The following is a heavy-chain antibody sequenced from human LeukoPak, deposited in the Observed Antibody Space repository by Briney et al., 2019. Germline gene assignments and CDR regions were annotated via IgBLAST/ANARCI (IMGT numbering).Heavy chain of an antibody. Sequence: PGGSLRLSCAASGFTVSTNYMNWVRQAPGKGLEWVSVLYSVGDTYYGDSVKGRFTISRDNCKNTLYLQMNSLRAEDTAVYYCAGTKNIAAAGRLDYWGQGTLVTVFS. V-gene: IGHV3-53*01. CDR1: GFTVSTNY. CDR3: AGTKNIAAAGRLDY. CDR2: LYSVGDT. J-gene: IGHJ4*02. D-gene: IGHD6-13*01.